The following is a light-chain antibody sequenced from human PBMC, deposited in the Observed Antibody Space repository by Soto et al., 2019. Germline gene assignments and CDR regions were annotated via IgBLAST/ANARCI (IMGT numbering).Light chain of an antibody. CDR3: QHYADVWT. CDR1: QSLTNR. J-gene: IGKJ1*01. CDR2: DAS. Sequence: DIQMTQSPSTLSASVGDRVTITCRASQSLTNRLAWYQQKPGKAPKVLIYDASSLESGVPSRFSGSGSGTDFILTISSLQPDDFATYYCQHYADVWTFGQGTRVQIK. V-gene: IGKV1-5*01.